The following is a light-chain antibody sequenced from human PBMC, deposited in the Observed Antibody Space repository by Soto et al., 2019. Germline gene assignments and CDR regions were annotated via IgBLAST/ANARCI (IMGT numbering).Light chain of an antibody. Sequence: QSVLTQSPSASASLGASVKLTCTLSSAHNTYSIAWHQQQPEKGPRFLMKLKSDGSHSRGDGIPDRFSGSSSGAERYLTISSLQSEDEADYYCQTWATGIQVFGGGTKLTVL. CDR2: LKSDGSH. CDR3: QTWATGIQV. V-gene: IGLV4-69*01. CDR1: SAHNTYS. J-gene: IGLJ2*01.